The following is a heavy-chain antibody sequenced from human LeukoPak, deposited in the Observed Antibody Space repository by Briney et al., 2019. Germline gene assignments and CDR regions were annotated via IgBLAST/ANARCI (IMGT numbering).Heavy chain of an antibody. CDR2: ISSSGSTI. V-gene: IGHV3-11*01. D-gene: IGHD4-11*01. CDR1: GFTFSDYY. J-gene: IGHJ6*03. Sequence: PGGSLRLSCAASGFTFSDYYMSWIRQALGKGLEWVSYISSSGSTIYYADSVKGRFTISRDNAKNSLYPQMNSLRAEDTAVYYCARTTAPGYYYMDVWGKGTTVTVSS. CDR3: ARTTAPGYYYMDV.